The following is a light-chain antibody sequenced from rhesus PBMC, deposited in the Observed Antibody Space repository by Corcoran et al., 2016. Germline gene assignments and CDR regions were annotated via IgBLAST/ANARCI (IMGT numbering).Light chain of an antibody. J-gene: IGKJ3*01. CDR1: QGISKY. CDR3: QQHNSYPFT. CDR2: DAS. Sequence: DIQMTQSPSSLSASVGDTVTITCQASQGISKYLAWYQQKPGKAPKLLIYDASTLQSGVPSRFSGSGTGTEFTLTISSLQPEDFATSYCQQHNSYPFTFGPGTKLDIK. V-gene: IGKV1-25*01.